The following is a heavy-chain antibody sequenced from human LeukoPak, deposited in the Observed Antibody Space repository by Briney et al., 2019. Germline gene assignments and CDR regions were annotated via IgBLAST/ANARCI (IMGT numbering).Heavy chain of an antibody. Sequence: GGSLRLSCAASGFTFSSYGMSWVRQAPGKGLEWVSAISGSGGSTYYADSVKGRFTISRDNSKNTLYLQMNSLRAEDTAVYYCATLAAAGTFFDYWGQGTLVTVSS. D-gene: IGHD6-13*01. CDR2: ISGSGGST. V-gene: IGHV3-23*01. CDR1: GFTFSSYG. CDR3: ATLAAAGTFFDY. J-gene: IGHJ4*02.